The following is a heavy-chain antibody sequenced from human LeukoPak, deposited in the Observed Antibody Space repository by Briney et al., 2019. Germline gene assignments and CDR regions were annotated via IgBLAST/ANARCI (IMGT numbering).Heavy chain of an antibody. J-gene: IGHJ4*02. CDR1: GFSFSSYE. Sequence: GGSLRLSCAASGFSFSSYEMNWVRQAPGKGLEWVSAISGSGGSTYYADSVKGRFTISRDNSKNTLYLQMNSLRAEDTAVYYCAKDRRYYFDYWGQGTLVTVSS. CDR2: ISGSGGST. CDR3: AKDRRYYFDY. V-gene: IGHV3-23*01.